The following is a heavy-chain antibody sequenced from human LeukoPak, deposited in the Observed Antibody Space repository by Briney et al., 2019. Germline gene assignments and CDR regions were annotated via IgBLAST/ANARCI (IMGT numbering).Heavy chain of an antibody. D-gene: IGHD2-15*01. J-gene: IGHJ3*02. CDR2: ISSSGRTI. V-gene: IGHV3-48*03. Sequence: GGSLRLSCAASGFTFTTYEMNWVRQAPGKGLEWVSYISSSGRTIYYADSVKGRFTISRDNAKNSLYLQMNSLRAEDTAVYYCARLGSIWGQGTMVSVCS. CDR1: GFTFTTYE. CDR3: ARLGSI.